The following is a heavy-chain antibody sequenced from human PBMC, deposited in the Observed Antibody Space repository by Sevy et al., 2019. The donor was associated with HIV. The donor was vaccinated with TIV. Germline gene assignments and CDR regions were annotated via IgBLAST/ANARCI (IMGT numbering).Heavy chain of an antibody. V-gene: IGHV3-30*02. J-gene: IGHJ4*02. CDR2: IQYDGSNK. Sequence: GGSLRLSCAASGFSFSSYGMHWVRQAPGKGLEWMSYIQYDGSNKDYADSVKGRFTISRDNSKNTLYLQINSRRVEDTAVFYCVKEGGGEGGDHWGQGTLVTVSS. CDR1: GFSFSSYG. D-gene: IGHD2-21*01. CDR3: VKEGGGEGGDH.